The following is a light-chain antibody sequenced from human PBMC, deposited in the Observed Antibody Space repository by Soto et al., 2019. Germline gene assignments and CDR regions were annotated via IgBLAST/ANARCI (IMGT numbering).Light chain of an antibody. CDR2: GAS. V-gene: IGKV3-20*01. J-gene: IGKJ1*01. CDR1: QSVSSTY. Sequence: ETVLTQSPGSLSLSPGETATLSCRASQSVSSTYLAWYQQKPGQAPRVLIYGASSRATGIPDRFSGSGSGTDFTLNISRFESEDFAVYYCHQCVNSWWPFGQGTKVEIK. CDR3: HQCVNSWWP.